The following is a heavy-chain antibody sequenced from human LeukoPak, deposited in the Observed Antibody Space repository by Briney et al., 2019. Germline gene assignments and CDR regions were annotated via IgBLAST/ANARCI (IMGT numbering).Heavy chain of an antibody. D-gene: IGHD6-13*01. V-gene: IGHV3-30*18. Sequence: GGSLRLSCAASGFTFSNYGMHWVSQALGKGLEWVAVVANDGRDKRYADSVKGRFTISGDNSKNTVYLQMNSLRAEDTAVYYCAKDLNVAAAGYYFDYWGQGTLVTVSS. CDR3: AKDLNVAAAGYYFDY. J-gene: IGHJ4*02. CDR1: GFTFSNYG. CDR2: VANDGRDK.